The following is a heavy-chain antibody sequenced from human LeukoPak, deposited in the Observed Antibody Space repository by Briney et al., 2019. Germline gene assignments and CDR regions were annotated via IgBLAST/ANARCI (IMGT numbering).Heavy chain of an antibody. D-gene: IGHD6-6*01. Sequence: SETLSLTCTVSGGSISSSSYYWSWIRQPPGKGLEWIGYIYYSGSTNYNPSLKSRVTISVDTSKNQFSLKLSSVTAADTAVYYCARDQGYSSSSWYFDLWGRGTLVTVSS. CDR3: ARDQGYSSSSWYFDL. V-gene: IGHV4-61*01. J-gene: IGHJ2*01. CDR1: GGSISSSSYY. CDR2: IYYSGST.